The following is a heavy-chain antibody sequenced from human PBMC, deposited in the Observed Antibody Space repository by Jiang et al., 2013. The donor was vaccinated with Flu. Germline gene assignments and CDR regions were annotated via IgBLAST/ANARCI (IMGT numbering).Heavy chain of an antibody. CDR2: ISYDGTNK. CDR3: ARDSRGFNYGSAIDY. Sequence: GVVLAWRSLRLSCAASRFTFSGYAMYWVRQAPGKGLEWVAVISYDGTNKYYADSVKGRFTISRDNSKNTLYLQMNSLRAEDTAVYYCARDSRGFNYGSAIDYWGQGTLVTVSS. J-gene: IGHJ4*02. D-gene: IGHD5-18*01. CDR1: RFTFSGYA. V-gene: IGHV3-30*04.